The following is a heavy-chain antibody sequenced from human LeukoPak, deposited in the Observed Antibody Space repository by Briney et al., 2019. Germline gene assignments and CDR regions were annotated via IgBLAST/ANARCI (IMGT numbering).Heavy chain of an antibody. Sequence: GGSLRLSCAASGFTFSSYWMHWVRQALGKGLVWVSRFYSDGSSTNYADSVKGRFTISRDNSKNTLYLQMNSLRAGDTAVYYCAKVDHYGPGSPPLYGMDVWGQGTTVTVSS. CDR3: AKVDHYGPGSPPLYGMDV. D-gene: IGHD3-10*01. CDR2: FYSDGSST. V-gene: IGHV3-74*01. CDR1: GFTFSSYW. J-gene: IGHJ6*02.